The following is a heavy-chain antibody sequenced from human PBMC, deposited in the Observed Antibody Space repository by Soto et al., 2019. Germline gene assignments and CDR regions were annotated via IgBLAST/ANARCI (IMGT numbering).Heavy chain of an antibody. CDR2: TYYRSKWYN. CDR3: SRDSVHYDWMSAFPSFDS. V-gene: IGHV6-1*01. Sequence: SQTLSLTCAISGDSVSSNSAAWNWIRQSPSRGLEWLGRTYYRSKWYNDYAVSVKSRITINPDTSKNQFSLQLNSVTPEDTAVFYCSRDSVHYDWMSAFPSFDSWGQGTLVTVSS. J-gene: IGHJ4*02. CDR1: GDSVSSNSAA. D-gene: IGHD3-3*01.